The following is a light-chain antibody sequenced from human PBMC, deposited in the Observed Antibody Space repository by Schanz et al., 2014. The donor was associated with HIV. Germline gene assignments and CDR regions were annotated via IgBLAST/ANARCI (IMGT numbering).Light chain of an antibody. V-gene: IGLV2-14*03. CDR3: SSYTSSSALVV. J-gene: IGLJ2*01. CDR2: DVS. CDR1: SSDVGDYNF. Sequence: QSVLTQPASVSGSPGQSITISCTGTSSDVGDYNFVSWYQQHPGKAPKLMIYDVSNRPSGVSNRFSGSKSGNTASLTISGLQAEDEADYYCSSYTSSSALVVFGAGTKLPVL.